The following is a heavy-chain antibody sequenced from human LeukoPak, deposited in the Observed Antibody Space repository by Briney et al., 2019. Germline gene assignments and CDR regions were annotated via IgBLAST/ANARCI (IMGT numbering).Heavy chain of an antibody. J-gene: IGHJ6*02. CDR1: GYTFTGYA. D-gene: IGHD2-15*01. Sequence: ASVKVSCKASGYTFTGYAIHWVRQAPGQRLEWMGWINAGNGNTKYSQKFQGRVTITRDTSASTAYMELSSLISEDTAVYYCAAPQSRISSYYYVMDVWGQGTTVTVSS. CDR2: INAGNGNT. CDR3: AAPQSRISSYYYVMDV. V-gene: IGHV1-3*01.